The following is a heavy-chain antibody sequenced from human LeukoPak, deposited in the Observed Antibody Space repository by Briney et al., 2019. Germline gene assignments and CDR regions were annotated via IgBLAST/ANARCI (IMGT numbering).Heavy chain of an antibody. D-gene: IGHD3-3*01. Sequence: KASQTLSLTCTVSGGSISSGGYYWSCIRQHPGKGLEWIGYIYYSGSTYYNPSLKSRVTISVDTSKNQFSLKLSSVTAADTAVYYCAGRYPITIFGVATGVFDPWGQGTLVTVSS. V-gene: IGHV4-31*03. CDR3: AGRYPITIFGVATGVFDP. CDR2: IYYSGST. J-gene: IGHJ5*02. CDR1: GGSISSGGYY.